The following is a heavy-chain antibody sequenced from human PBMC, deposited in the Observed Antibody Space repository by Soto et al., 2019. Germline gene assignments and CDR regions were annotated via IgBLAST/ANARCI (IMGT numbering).Heavy chain of an antibody. CDR2: IYYSGST. J-gene: IGHJ5*01. CDR3: ARRGSGSGWLDP. Sequence: PSETLSLTCTVSGGSISSYYWSWIRQPPGKGLEWIGYIYYSGSTNYNPSLKSRVTISVDTSKNQFSLKLSSVTAADTAVYYCARRGSGSGWLDPCGQGTLVTVSS. CDR1: GGSISSYY. V-gene: IGHV4-59*01. D-gene: IGHD3-10*01.